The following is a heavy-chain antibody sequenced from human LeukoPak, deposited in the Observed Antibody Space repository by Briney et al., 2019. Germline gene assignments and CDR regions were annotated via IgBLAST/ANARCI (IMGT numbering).Heavy chain of an antibody. CDR1: GFTFSSYA. CDR2: ISGSGGST. J-gene: IGHJ4*02. CDR3: AKFTRMVRGVVDGDFDY. D-gene: IGHD3-10*01. V-gene: IGHV3-23*01. Sequence: GGSLRLSCAASGFTFSSYAMSWVRQAPGKGLEWVSAISGSGGSTYYADSVKGRFTISRDNSKNTLYLQMNSLRAEDTAVYYCAKFTRMVRGVVDGDFDYWGQGTLVTVSS.